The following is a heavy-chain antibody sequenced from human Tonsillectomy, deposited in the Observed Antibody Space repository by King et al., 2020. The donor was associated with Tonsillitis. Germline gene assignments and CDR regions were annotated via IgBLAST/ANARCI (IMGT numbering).Heavy chain of an antibody. Sequence: HVQLVESGGGVAQPGRSLRLSCAASGFTFNNFDINWVRQEPGKGLEWLAVISHDESNKYYADSVKGRFTISRDNSKNTLYLQMNSLCAEDTAVYYCAKDLGDFYVISGYCDYWGQGTLVTVSS. CDR1: GFTFNNFD. CDR3: AKDLGDFYVISGYCDY. V-gene: IGHV3-30*18. D-gene: IGHD3-22*01. J-gene: IGHJ4*02. CDR2: ISHDESNK.